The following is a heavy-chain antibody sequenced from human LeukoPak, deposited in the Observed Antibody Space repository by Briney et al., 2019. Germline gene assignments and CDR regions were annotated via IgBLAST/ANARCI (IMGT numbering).Heavy chain of an antibody. Sequence: SETLSLTCTVSGGSTSSFYWSWIRQPPGKGLEWIGYIYYTGSTDYNPSLKSRVTISVDTSKNQFSLKLTSVTAADTAVYCARVRYGSNIYYYYYMDVWGKGTTVTVSS. J-gene: IGHJ6*03. D-gene: IGHD3-10*01. CDR3: ARVRYGSNIYYYYYMDV. CDR1: GGSTSSFY. CDR2: IYYTGST. V-gene: IGHV4-59*01.